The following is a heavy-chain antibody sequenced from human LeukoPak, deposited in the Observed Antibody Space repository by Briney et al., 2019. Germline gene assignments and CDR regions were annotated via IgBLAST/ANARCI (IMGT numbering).Heavy chain of an antibody. CDR2: ISGGGTYT. D-gene: IGHD5-18*01. V-gene: IGHV3-11*03. J-gene: IGHJ4*02. CDR1: GFTFSDSY. CDR3: ATSGYTHAFDY. Sequence: PGGSLRLSCAASGFTFSDSYMTWIRQAPGKGLEWVSYISGGGTYTHYADSVKGRFTISRDNAKTSLYLQMNSLRAEDTAMYYCATSGYTHAFDYWGQGTLVTVSS.